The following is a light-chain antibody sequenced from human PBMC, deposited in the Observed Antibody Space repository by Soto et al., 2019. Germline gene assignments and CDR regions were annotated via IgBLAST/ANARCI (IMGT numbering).Light chain of an antibody. CDR1: QYVGTR. Sequence: EIVLTQSPATLSSSPGETATLSCRASQYVGTRLAWYQHKPGQAPRLLIYYTSNRATGIPARFSGSGSGTDFTLTINSLAPEDFAIYYSHQLQSWPRTFGQGTKVEIK. CDR3: HQLQSWPRT. CDR2: YTS. J-gene: IGKJ1*01. V-gene: IGKV3-11*01.